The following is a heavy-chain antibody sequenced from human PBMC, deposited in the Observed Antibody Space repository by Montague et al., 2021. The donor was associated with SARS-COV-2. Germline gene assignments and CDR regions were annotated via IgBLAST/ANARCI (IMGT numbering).Heavy chain of an antibody. CDR3: ARVYKRGSSPTSGLDV. Sequence: SLRLSCAASGFTFSSFWMTWVRQAPGKGLEWVANINQDDSGKNYADSVKGRFTISRDNAKNSLYLQMNSLRAEDTALYYCARVYKRGSSPTSGLDVWGQGTTVTVSS. J-gene: IGHJ6*02. CDR1: GFTFSSFW. V-gene: IGHV3-7*01. CDR2: INQDDSGK. D-gene: IGHD6-13*01.